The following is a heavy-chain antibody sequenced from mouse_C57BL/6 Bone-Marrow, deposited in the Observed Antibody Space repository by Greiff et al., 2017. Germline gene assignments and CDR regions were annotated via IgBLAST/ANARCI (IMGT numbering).Heavy chain of an antibody. CDR1: GYTFTSYW. Sequence: QVQLQQPGAELVKPGASVKMSCKASGYTFTSYWMHWVKQRPGQGLEWIGEIDPSDSYTNYNQKFKGKSTLTVDKSSSTAYMQLSSLTSEDSAVYYCAREAFFFYYAMDYWGQGTSVTVSS. CDR3: AREAFFFYYAMDY. V-gene: IGHV1-69*01. J-gene: IGHJ4*01. CDR2: IDPSDSYT.